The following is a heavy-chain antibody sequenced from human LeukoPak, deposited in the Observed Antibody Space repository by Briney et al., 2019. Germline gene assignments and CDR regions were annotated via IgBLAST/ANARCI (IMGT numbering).Heavy chain of an antibody. CDR3: ARSGSGSYYYYYAMDV. V-gene: IGHV3-7*01. J-gene: IGHJ6*02. CDR2: IKQDGSEM. CDR1: GFTFSSYS. D-gene: IGHD3-10*01. Sequence: PGGSLRLSCAASGFTFSSYSMNWVRQAPGKGLEWVANIKQDGSEMHYVDFVKGRFTISRDNAEKSLYLQMNSLRAEDTAVYYCARSGSGSYYYYYAMDVWGQGTTVTVSS.